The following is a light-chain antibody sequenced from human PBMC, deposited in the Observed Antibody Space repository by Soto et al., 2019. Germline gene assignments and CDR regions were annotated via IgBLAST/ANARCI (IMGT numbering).Light chain of an antibody. J-gene: IGKJ2*01. V-gene: IGKV1-5*03. Sequence: DIQMTQSPSTLSASVGDRVTITCRASQSISSWLAWYQQKPGKAPKLLIYKASSLDSGVPSRFSGSGSATDFTLAISSLQPDDFATYYCQQGSSYPVTFGQGTKLEIK. CDR1: QSISSW. CDR3: QQGSSYPVT. CDR2: KAS.